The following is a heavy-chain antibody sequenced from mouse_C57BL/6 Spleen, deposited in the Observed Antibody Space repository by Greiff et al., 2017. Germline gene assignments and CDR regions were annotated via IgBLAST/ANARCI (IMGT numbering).Heavy chain of an antibody. CDR3: AGHYYGSSLDY. Sequence: ESGPGLVKPSQSLSLTCSVTGYSITSGYYWNWIRQFPGNKLEWMGYISYDGSNNYNPSLKNRISITRDTSKNQFFLKLNSVTTEDTATYYCAGHYYGSSLDYWGQGTTLTVSS. V-gene: IGHV3-6*01. CDR2: ISYDGSN. CDR1: GYSITSGYY. D-gene: IGHD1-1*01. J-gene: IGHJ2*01.